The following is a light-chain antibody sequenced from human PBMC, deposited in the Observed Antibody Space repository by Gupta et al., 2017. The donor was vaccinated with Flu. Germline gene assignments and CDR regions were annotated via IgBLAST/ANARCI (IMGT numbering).Light chain of an antibody. CDR3: SSYAGSNNYV. Sequence: SALTQPPSASGSPGQSVTISCTGTSSDVGGYTYVSWYQQHPGKAPKLMIYEVSKRPSGVPDRFSGSKSGNTASLTVSGLQAEDEADYYCSSYAGSNNYVFGTGTKVTVL. V-gene: IGLV2-8*01. J-gene: IGLJ1*01. CDR2: EVS. CDR1: SSDVGGYTY.